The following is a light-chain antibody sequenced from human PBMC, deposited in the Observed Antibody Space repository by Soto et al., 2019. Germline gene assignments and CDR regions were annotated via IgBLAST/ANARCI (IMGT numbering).Light chain of an antibody. Sequence: EVVMTQSPLSLPVTFGQPASISFRSNQSLVHSDGIAYFSWFQQRPGRSPRRLIYKVSNRDSGVPARFSGSGSGTDFALKISRVEAEDVGVYYCMQGTHWPITFGQGTLLE. V-gene: IGKV2-30*02. CDR2: KVS. CDR1: QSLVHSDGIAY. J-gene: IGKJ5*01. CDR3: MQGTHWPIT.